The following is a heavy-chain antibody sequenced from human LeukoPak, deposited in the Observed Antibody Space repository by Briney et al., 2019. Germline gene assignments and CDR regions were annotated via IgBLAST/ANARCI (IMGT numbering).Heavy chain of an antibody. D-gene: IGHD6-13*01. CDR2: IIPILGIA. Sequence: ASVKVSCKASGGTFSSYAISWVRQAPGQGLEWMGRIIPILGIANYAQKFQGRVTITADKSTSTAYMELSSLRSEDTAVYYCARVAAAGTGYYGMGVWGQGTTVTVSS. V-gene: IGHV1-69*04. CDR1: GGTFSSYA. J-gene: IGHJ6*02. CDR3: ARVAAAGTGYYGMGV.